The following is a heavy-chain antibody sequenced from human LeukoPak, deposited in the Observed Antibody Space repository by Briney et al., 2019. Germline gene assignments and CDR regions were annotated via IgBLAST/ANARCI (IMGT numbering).Heavy chain of an antibody. Sequence: PGGSLRLSCAASGFTFSSYAMSWVRQAPGKGLEWVSAISGSGGSTYYADSVKGRFTISRDNSKNTLYLQMNSLRAEDTAVYYCARHRLKGGWFDPWGQGTLVTVSS. D-gene: IGHD3-16*01. CDR2: ISGSGGST. CDR1: GFTFSSYA. CDR3: ARHRLKGGWFDP. J-gene: IGHJ5*02. V-gene: IGHV3-23*01.